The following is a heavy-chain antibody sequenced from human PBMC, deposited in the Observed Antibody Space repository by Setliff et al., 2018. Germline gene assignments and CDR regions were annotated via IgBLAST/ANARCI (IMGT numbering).Heavy chain of an antibody. J-gene: IGHJ4*02. CDR1: GYNFITFG. V-gene: IGHV1-18*01. Sequence: ASVKVSCKTSGYNFITFGISWVRQAPGQGLEWMGWISPYNEKTNYAEKFQGRVTMTTDTSTNTAYMELRSLRSDDTAMYYCARDAPYTNTWRYFDHWGQGTLVTVSS. D-gene: IGHD6-13*01. CDR3: ARDAPYTNTWRYFDH. CDR2: ISPYNEKT.